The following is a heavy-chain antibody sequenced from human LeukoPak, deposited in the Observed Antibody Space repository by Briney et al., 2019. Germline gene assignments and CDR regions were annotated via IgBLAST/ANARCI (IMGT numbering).Heavy chain of an antibody. CDR3: ARVMSSGFDY. J-gene: IGHJ4*02. CDR2: ISSSSRAI. V-gene: IGHV3-48*02. Sequence: GGSLRLSCAASGFTFSSYSMNWVRQAPGKGLKWISYISSSSRAIYYADSVKGRFTISRDNAKNSLYLQMNSLRDEDTAVYYCARVMSSGFDYWGQGTLVTVSS. D-gene: IGHD6-25*01. CDR1: GFTFSSYS.